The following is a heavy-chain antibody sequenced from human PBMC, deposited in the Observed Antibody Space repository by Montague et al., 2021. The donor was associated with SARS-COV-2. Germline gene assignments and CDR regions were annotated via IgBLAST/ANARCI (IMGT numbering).Heavy chain of an antibody. V-gene: IGHV4-4*02. J-gene: IGHJ6*02. CDR2: IYHSGST. D-gene: IGHD6-13*01. CDR1: GGSISSSNW. Sequence: SETLSLTCAVSGGSISSSNWWSWVRQPPGRGLEWIGGIYHSGSTNYNPPLKSRVTISVDKSKNQFSLKLSSVTAADTAVYYCARDRRSWFPPYYYGMDVWGQGTTVTVSS. CDR3: ARDRRSWFPPYYYGMDV.